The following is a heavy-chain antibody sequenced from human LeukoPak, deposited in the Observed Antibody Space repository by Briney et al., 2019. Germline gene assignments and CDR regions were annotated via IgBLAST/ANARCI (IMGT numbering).Heavy chain of an antibody. J-gene: IGHJ5*02. CDR1: GYTFTGYY. CDR2: INPNSGGT. Sequence: ASVKVSCKASGYTFTGYYIHWVRQAPGQGPEWMGWINPNSGGTIYAQKFQGRVAMTRDTSISTAYMELGRLGSDDTAVYYCARGDMVRGVIITCWFDPWGQGTLVTVSS. V-gene: IGHV1-2*02. D-gene: IGHD3-10*01. CDR3: ARGDMVRGVIITCWFDP.